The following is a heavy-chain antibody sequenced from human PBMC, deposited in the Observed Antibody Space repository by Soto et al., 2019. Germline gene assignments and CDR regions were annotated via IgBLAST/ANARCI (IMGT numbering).Heavy chain of an antibody. Sequence: PGGSLRLSCAGSGFTFGRHWMTWVRQAPGKGLEWVANIKEDGSEIYYVDSVKGRFTISRDNAKNSVYLQMNSLRAEDTAVYFCVGEVGFQLIYWGQGTLVTVSS. J-gene: IGHJ4*02. D-gene: IGHD1-26*01. CDR3: VGEVGFQLIY. CDR1: GFTFGRHW. V-gene: IGHV3-7*01. CDR2: IKEDGSEI.